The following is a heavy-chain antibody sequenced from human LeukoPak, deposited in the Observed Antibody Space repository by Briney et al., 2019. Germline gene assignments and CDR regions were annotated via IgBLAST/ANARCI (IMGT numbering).Heavy chain of an antibody. Sequence: SETLSPTCTVTGGSISSGDYYWSWLRQPPGKGLGWIASIYSGGMTFYSPSLKSRLTISADTSRNHFSLRLSSVTAADTALYFCARHFDHPTAYFDSWGQGSLVTVSS. V-gene: IGHV4-39*01. CDR2: IYSGGMT. CDR3: ARHFDHPTAYFDS. D-gene: IGHD1-14*01. CDR1: GGSISSGDYY. J-gene: IGHJ4*02.